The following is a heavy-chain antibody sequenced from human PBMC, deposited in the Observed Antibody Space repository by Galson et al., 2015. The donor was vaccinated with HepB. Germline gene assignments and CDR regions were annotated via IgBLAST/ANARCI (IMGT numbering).Heavy chain of an antibody. Sequence: SVKLSCKASDYTFTRFGISWVRQAPGQGLEWMGWISVYNGKTDYAHYFQGRVTMTADTSTSFTITAYMELRSLKSDDTSVYYCGKGGMATIGGPTFDSWGQGTLVTVSS. D-gene: IGHD5-24*01. J-gene: IGHJ4*02. CDR1: DYTFTRFG. V-gene: IGHV1-18*01. CDR3: GKGGMATIGGPTFDS. CDR2: ISVYNGKT.